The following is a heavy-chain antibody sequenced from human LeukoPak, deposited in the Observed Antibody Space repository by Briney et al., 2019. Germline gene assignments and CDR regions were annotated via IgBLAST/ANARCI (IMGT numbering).Heavy chain of an antibody. J-gene: IGHJ4*02. D-gene: IGHD3-22*01. CDR1: GGSISSNFYS. CDR3: ARQVKRDTLIGASGSFVY. CDR2: IYDSGST. V-gene: IGHV4-39*01. Sequence: PSETLSLTCSVSGGSISSNFYSWGWIRQPPGKGLEWVGNIYDSGSTYSNPSLKSRVTISVHTSKKQVSLKLSSVTAADTAVYYCARQVKRDTLIGASGSFVYWGQGTLVTVSS.